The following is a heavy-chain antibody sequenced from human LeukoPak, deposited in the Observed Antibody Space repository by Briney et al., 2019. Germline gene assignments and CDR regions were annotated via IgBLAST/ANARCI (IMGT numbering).Heavy chain of an antibody. J-gene: IGHJ5*02. CDR1: GGSISSGGYY. CDR2: IYYSGST. D-gene: IGHD3-10*01. CDR3: AREFLVRGDNWFDP. V-gene: IGHV4-31*03. Sequence: SETLSLTCTVSGGSISSGGYYWSWIRQHPGKGLEWIGYIYYSGSTYYNPSLKSRVTISVDTSKNQFSLKLSSVTAADTAVYYCAREFLVRGDNWFDPWGQGTLVTVSS.